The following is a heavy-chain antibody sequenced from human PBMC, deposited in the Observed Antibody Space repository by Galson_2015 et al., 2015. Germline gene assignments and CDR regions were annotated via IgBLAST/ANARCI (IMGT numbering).Heavy chain of an antibody. CDR1: GFSLSNARMG. J-gene: IGHJ6*02. CDR3: ARTGYSSSWYLHYYGMDV. Sequence: PALVKPTQTLTLTCTVSGFSLSNARMGVSWIRQPPGKALEWLAHIFSNDEKSYSTSLKSRFTISKDTSKSQVVLTMTNMDPVDTATYYCARTGYSSSWYLHYYGMDVWGQGTTVTVSS. V-gene: IGHV2-26*01. CDR2: IFSNDEK. D-gene: IGHD6-13*01.